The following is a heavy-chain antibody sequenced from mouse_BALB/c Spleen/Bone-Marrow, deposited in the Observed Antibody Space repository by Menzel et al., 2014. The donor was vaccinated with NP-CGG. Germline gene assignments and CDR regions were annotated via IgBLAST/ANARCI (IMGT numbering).Heavy chain of an antibody. CDR1: GYTFTSYI. CDR3: ARRWLPYAMDY. Sequence: VQLQQSGPELVKPGASVKMSCKASGYTFTSYIMHWVKQKPGQGLEWIGYINPYNDGTKYSEKFKGKATLTSDKSSSTAYMELSSLTSEDSAVYYCARRWLPYAMDYWGQGTSVTVSS. V-gene: IGHV1-14*01. J-gene: IGHJ4*01. D-gene: IGHD2-3*01. CDR2: INPYNDGT.